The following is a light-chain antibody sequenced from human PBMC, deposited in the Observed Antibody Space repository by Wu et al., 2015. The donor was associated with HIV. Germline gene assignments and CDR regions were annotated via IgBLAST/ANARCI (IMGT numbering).Light chain of an antibody. CDR3: QQYSNSWLT. V-gene: IGKV1-5*03. J-gene: IGKJ4*01. Sequence: DIQMTQSPSTLSASVGDRVTITCRASQSIGPWLAWYQQKPGKAPRLLIFKASDLESGVPSRFSGSGSETELTLTINSLQPDDIATYFCQQYSNSWLTFGGGTKVEI. CDR2: KAS. CDR1: QSIGPW.